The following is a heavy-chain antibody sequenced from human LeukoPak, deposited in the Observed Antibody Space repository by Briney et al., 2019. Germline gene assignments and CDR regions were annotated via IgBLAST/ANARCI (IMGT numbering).Heavy chain of an antibody. D-gene: IGHD2-2*03. Sequence: TGGSLSLSCAASGFTFSSYAMHWVRQAPGKGLEWVAIISYDGSNKYYADSVKGRFTISRDNSKNTLYLQMNSLRAEDTAVYYCAKDGYCSSTSCPGAREHTEWGQGTLVTVSS. CDR1: GFTFSSYA. CDR2: ISYDGSNK. CDR3: AKDGYCSSTSCPGAREHTE. J-gene: IGHJ4*02. V-gene: IGHV3-30*18.